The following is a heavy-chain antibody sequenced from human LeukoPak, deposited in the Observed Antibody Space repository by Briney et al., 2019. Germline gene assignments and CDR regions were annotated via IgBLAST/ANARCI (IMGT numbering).Heavy chain of an antibody. J-gene: IGHJ4*02. D-gene: IGHD3-9*01. CDR2: FFQSEKS. Sequence: SETLSLTCGISGHSTTRGYYWAWFRPSPGKGPEWIATFFQSEKSFYNASLESRVIMSLDTSKSQFSLNLTSVTAAATAVYYCARVLPVPYLLDSGGQGTHVTVSS. CDR3: ARVLPVPYLLDS. CDR1: GHSTTRGYY. V-gene: IGHV4-38-2*01.